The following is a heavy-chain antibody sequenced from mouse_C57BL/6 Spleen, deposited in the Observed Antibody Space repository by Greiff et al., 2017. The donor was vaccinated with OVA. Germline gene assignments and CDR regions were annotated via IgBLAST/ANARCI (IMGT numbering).Heavy chain of an antibody. Sequence: EVKLVESGGGLVKPGGSLKLSCAASGFTFSSYAMSWVRQTPEKRLEWVATISDGGSYTYYPDNVKGRFTISRDNAKNNLYLQMSHLKSEDTAMYYCARDTPFTTVVAFDYWGQGTTLTVSS. CDR3: ARDTPFTTVVAFDY. CDR2: ISDGGSYT. D-gene: IGHD1-1*01. J-gene: IGHJ2*01. V-gene: IGHV5-4*01. CDR1: GFTFSSYA.